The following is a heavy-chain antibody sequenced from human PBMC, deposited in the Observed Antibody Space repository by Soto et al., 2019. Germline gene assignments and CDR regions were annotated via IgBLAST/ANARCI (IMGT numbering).Heavy chain of an antibody. CDR3: ARDHGSSWYNWFDP. V-gene: IGHV1-69*01. Sequence: QVLLVQSGAELKKPGSSVKVSCRASGGTFSSYGISWVRQAPGQGLEWMGGIIPLFGTTNYAHKFRGRVTVTADESTSTIYMELTSLRFEDTAIYYCARDHGSSWYNWFDPWGQGTLVTVSS. CDR1: GGTFSSYG. D-gene: IGHD6-13*01. CDR2: IIPLFGTT. J-gene: IGHJ5*02.